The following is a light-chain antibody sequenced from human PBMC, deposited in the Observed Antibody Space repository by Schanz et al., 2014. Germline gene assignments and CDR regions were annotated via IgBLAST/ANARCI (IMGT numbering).Light chain of an antibody. V-gene: IGLV2-14*02. CDR2: EGS. CDR3: SSPTSSSTYV. J-gene: IGLJ1*01. Sequence: QSALTQPASVSGSPGQSITISCTGTSSDVGSYNLVSWYQQHPGKAPKLMIYEGSKRPSGVSNRFSGSKSGNTASLTISGLQPDDEADYYCSSPTSSSTYVFGTGTKVTVL. CDR1: SSDVGSYNL.